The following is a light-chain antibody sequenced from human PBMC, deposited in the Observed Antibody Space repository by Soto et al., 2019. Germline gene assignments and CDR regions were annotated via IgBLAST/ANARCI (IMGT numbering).Light chain of an antibody. CDR3: SSYTDTTTRYV. CDR2: DVT. J-gene: IGLJ1*01. CDR1: SSDVGSYNY. Sequence: QSVLTQPASGSGSPGQSITISCTGTSSDVGSYNYVSWYRQHPGKAPQLLIYDVTHRPAGVSSRFSGSKSDNTASLTISWLQAEDEADYYCSSYTDTTTRYVFGSGTKVTVL. V-gene: IGLV2-14*03.